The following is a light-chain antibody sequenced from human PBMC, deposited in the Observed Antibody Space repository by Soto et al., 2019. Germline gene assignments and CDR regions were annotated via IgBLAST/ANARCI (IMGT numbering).Light chain of an antibody. V-gene: IGLV1-47*02. J-gene: IGLJ3*02. Sequence: QSVLTQPPSASGTPGQRVPISCSGSSSNIGSNYVYWYQQLPGTAPKLLIYSNNQRPSGVPDRFSGSKSGTSASLAISGLRSEDEADYYCAAWDDSLSGWVLGGGTKLTVL. CDR1: SSNIGSNY. CDR3: AAWDDSLSGWV. CDR2: SNN.